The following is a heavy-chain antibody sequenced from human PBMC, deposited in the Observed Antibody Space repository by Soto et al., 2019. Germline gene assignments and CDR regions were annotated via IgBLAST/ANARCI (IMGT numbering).Heavy chain of an antibody. CDR2: ISSSSSYT. D-gene: IGHD6-25*01. CDR3: ARDPRVSGGRYYYYYGMDV. CDR1: GFTFSDYY. Sequence: PXGSLRLSCSASGFTFSDYYMSWIRQAPGKGLEWVSYISSSSSYTNYADSVKGRFTISRDNAKNSLYLQMNSLRAEDTAVYYCARDPRVSGGRYYYYYGMDVWGQGTTVTVSS. J-gene: IGHJ6*02. V-gene: IGHV3-11*06.